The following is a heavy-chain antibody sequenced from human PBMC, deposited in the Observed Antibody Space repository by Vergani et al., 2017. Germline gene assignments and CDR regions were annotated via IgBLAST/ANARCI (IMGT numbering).Heavy chain of an antibody. D-gene: IGHD3-16*01. Sequence: QLQLHKSGPGLVKPSETLSLTCTLSGGSISSSSHFWGWLRQTPGKGLEWIGSIYYSGSTYYNPSLKSRVSISVDTSKNQFSLKLSSVTAADSAVYYCARHDSGHYDSSYYGLDVWGQRTTVTVSS. V-gene: IGHV4-39*01. CDR3: ARHDSGHYDSSYYGLDV. CDR1: GGSISSSSHF. CDR2: IYYSGST. J-gene: IGHJ6*02.